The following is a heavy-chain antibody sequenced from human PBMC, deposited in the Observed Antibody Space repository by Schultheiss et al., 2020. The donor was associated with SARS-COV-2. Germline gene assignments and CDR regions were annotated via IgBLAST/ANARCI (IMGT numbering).Heavy chain of an antibody. Sequence: ASVKVSCKASGYTFTSYDINWVRQATGQGLEWMGWMNPNSGNTGYAQKFQGRVTMTRNTSISTAYMELSSLRSEDTAVYYCARDGSPASGYSSSWDYYGMDVWGQGTTVTVSS. CDR1: GYTFTSYD. J-gene: IGHJ6*02. CDR2: MNPNSGNT. D-gene: IGHD6-13*01. CDR3: ARDGSPASGYSSSWDYYGMDV. V-gene: IGHV1-8*01.